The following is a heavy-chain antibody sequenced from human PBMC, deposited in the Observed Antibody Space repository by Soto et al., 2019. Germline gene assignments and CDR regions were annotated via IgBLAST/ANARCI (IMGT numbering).Heavy chain of an antibody. CDR3: AKGVTGSRYSAVDS. Sequence: EVQLLESGGGLVQPGGSLRLSCVASGFRFGDYSMTWVRQTPGEGLAWVSVICPQSDCSGYTGSVQGRFTISRDNSKNTLFLQMDNLRAEDTALYYCAKGVTGSRYSAVDSWGQGILVTVSP. CDR1: GFRFGDYS. CDR2: ICPQSDCS. V-gene: IGHV3-23*01. D-gene: IGHD2-15*01. J-gene: IGHJ4*02.